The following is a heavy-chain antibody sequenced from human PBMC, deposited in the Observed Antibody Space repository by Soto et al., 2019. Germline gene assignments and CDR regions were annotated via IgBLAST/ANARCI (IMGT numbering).Heavy chain of an antibody. D-gene: IGHD2-2*01. V-gene: IGHV4-30-4*01. CDR2: IYHTGST. Sequence: SETLSLTCTVSGSSISSGDHYWSWIRQPPGKGLEWIGYIYHTGSTYFNPSLKSRISMSVDTSKNQIYLNVTSVTAADAAVYFCARAVIPAAPYAYWGQGTLVTVSS. CDR3: ARAVIPAAPYAY. CDR1: GSSISSGDHY. J-gene: IGHJ4*02.